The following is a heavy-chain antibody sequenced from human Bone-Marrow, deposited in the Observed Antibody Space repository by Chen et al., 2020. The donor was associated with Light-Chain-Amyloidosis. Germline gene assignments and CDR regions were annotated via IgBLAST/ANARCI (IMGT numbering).Heavy chain of an antibody. CDR2: IYPDDSDA. Sequence: GYTFPNYWIGWVRQMPGKGLEWMGVIYPDDSDARYSPSFEGQVPISADKSITTADLQGRSLKASDTAMYYCARRRDGYNFDYWGQGTLVTVSS. CDR3: ARRRDGYNFDY. CDR1: GYTFPNYW. D-gene: IGHD5-12*01. J-gene: IGHJ4*02. V-gene: IGHV5-51*01.